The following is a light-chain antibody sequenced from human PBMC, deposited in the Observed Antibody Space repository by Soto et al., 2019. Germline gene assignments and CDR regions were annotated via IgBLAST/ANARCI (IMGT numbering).Light chain of an antibody. CDR2: DAS. J-gene: IGKJ1*01. CDR1: QSVSSY. CDR3: QQYGSSGT. Sequence: EIVLTQSPATLSLSPGERATLSCRASQSVSSYLAWYQQKPGQAPRLPIYDASNRATGIPARFSGSGSGTDFTLTISRLEPEDFAVYYCQQYGSSGTFGQGTKVDI. V-gene: IGKV3-11*01.